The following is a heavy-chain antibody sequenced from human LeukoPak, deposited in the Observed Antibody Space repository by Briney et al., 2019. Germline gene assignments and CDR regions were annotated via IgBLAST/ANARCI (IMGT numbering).Heavy chain of an antibody. CDR2: IYSGGST. CDR3: ASGVVVTAITDAFDI. Sequence: PGGSLRLSCAASGFTVSSGYINWVRQAPGKGLEWVSIIYSGGSTYYADSVKGRFTISRDNSKNTLYLQMNSLRAEDTAVYYCASGVVVTAITDAFDIWGQGTMVTVSS. V-gene: IGHV3-66*01. J-gene: IGHJ3*02. D-gene: IGHD2-21*02. CDR1: GFTVSSGY.